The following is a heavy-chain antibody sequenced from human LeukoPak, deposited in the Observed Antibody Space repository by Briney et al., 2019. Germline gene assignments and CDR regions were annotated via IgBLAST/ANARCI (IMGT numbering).Heavy chain of an antibody. V-gene: IGHV3-53*01. CDR2: IYSDGNT. CDR1: EFAVSSNY. J-gene: IGHJ3*02. Sequence: WGSLRLSCAASEFAVSSNYMSWVRQAPGKGLEWVSVIYSDGNTYYADSVKGRFTISRDNSKNTLYLQLNSLRAEDTAVYYCARDFSGRGDAFDIWGQGTMVTVSS. CDR3: ARDFSGRGDAFDI. D-gene: IGHD1-26*01.